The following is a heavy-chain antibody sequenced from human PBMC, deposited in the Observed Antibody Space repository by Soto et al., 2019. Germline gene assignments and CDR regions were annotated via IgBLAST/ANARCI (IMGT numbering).Heavy chain of an antibody. Sequence: ASVKVSCKACGYTFTRYYMHWVRQAPGQGLEWMGIINPSGGSTSYAQKFQGRVTMTRDTSTSTVYMELSSLRSEDTAVYYCARDYGIVVVPAAILPGYYYYGMDVWGQGTTVTVSS. CDR2: INPSGGST. CDR1: GYTFTRYY. CDR3: ARDYGIVVVPAAILPGYYYYGMDV. V-gene: IGHV1-46*01. J-gene: IGHJ6*02. D-gene: IGHD2-2*02.